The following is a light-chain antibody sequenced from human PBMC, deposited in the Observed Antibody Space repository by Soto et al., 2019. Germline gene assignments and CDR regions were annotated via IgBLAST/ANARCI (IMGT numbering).Light chain of an antibody. J-gene: IGKJ2*01. Sequence: DVVMTQSPLSLPVTLGQPASISCRSSQGLLHSNGDTFLSWFQQRPGQSPRRLIYQVSNRDSGVADRFRGSGSGTDFTLTISRVEAEDVGIYYCMQGTHWPYTFGQGTKLEI. CDR1: QGLLHSNGDTF. CDR3: MQGTHWPYT. V-gene: IGKV2-30*02. CDR2: QVS.